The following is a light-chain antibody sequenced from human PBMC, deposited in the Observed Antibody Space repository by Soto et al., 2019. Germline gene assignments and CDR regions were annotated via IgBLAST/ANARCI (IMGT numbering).Light chain of an antibody. CDR3: TSYTSSSTLVL. CDR1: SSDVGLYNY. J-gene: IGLJ2*01. Sequence: QSALTQPVSVSGSPGQSITISCTGTSSDVGLYNYVSWYQQHPGKAPKLMIYDVSNRPSGVSNRFSGSKSGNTASLTISGLQADDEAAYYCTSYTSSSTLVLFGGGTKVTVL. V-gene: IGLV2-14*03. CDR2: DVS.